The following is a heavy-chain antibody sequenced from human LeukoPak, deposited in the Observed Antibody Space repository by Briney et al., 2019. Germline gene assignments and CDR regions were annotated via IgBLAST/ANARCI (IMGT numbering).Heavy chain of an antibody. CDR2: ISSAGGYI. V-gene: IGHV3-21*01. J-gene: IGHJ4*02. CDR1: GFTFSSYT. Sequence: GGSLRLSFAASGFTFSSYTLNGVRQAPGKGLEGVSSISSAGGYIYYADSVKGRFTISRDNAKNSLYLQMNSLRAVDTAVYYCAREIVSSNSFDNWGQGTLVTVSS. D-gene: IGHD2-2*01. CDR3: AREIVSSNSFDN.